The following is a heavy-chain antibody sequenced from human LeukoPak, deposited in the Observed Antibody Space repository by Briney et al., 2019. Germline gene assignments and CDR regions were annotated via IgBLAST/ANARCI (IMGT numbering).Heavy chain of an antibody. J-gene: IGHJ4*02. CDR2: IKQDGNEK. CDR1: GFTFSSYW. D-gene: IGHD5-18*01. Sequence: SGGSLRLSCVASGFTFSSYWMNWVRQAPGKGLEWVANIKQDGNEKYYVDSMKGRFTISRDNAKNSLYLQMDSLRAEDTAVYYCARDRARVEGQLGSFDYWGQGTLVTVSS. V-gene: IGHV3-7*04. CDR3: ARDRARVEGQLGSFDY.